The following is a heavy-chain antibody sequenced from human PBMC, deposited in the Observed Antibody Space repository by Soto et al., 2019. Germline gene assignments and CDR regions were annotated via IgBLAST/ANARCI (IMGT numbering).Heavy chain of an antibody. J-gene: IGHJ4*02. CDR2: IYAGDSDT. D-gene: IGHD3-10*01. CDR3: ARRGSGTTYFDY. CDR1: GYSYTSDW. V-gene: IGHV5-51*01. Sequence: PGEYLKISCKGSGYSYTSDWFAWVRQMPGKGLEWMGIIYAGDSDTRYSPSFQGHVTISADKSISTAYLHWSSLKASDTAMYYCARRGSGTTYFDYWGQGTLVTVSS.